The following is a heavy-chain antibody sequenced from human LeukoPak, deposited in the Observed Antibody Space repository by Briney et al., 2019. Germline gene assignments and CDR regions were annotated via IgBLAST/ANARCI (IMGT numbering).Heavy chain of an antibody. CDR1: GYSISTGYY. Sequence: SETLSLTCPVSGYSISTGYYWDWSRQPPGKGLEWIGTFYHGGSTYYNPSPKSRATTSVHTSTNQFSLNPTSAPAASTAVYCLAGAMSIAGRLQTIFDYWGQGTLVTVSS. CDR2: FYHGGST. CDR3: AGAMSIAGRLQTIFDY. V-gene: IGHV4-38-2*02. J-gene: IGHJ4*02. D-gene: IGHD6-6*01.